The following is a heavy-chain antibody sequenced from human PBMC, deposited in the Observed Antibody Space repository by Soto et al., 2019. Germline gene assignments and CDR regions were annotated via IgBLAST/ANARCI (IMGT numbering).Heavy chain of an antibody. CDR1: GFTFSSYG. V-gene: IGHV3-33*01. D-gene: IGHD4-4*01. CDR3: ARESVSNYSSDNLFDP. CDR2: IWYDGSNK. Sequence: QVQLVESGVGVVPPGRSLRLSFAASGFTFSSYGMHWVRQAPGKGLEWGAVIWYDGSNKYYADSVKGRFTISRDNSKNSLYLQMISLRAEDTAVYYCARESVSNYSSDNLFDPWGQGTLVTVSS. J-gene: IGHJ5*02.